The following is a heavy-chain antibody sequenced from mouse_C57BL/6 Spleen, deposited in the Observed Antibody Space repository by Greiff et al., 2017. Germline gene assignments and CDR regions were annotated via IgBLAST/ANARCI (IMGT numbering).Heavy chain of an antibody. CDR3: ARKPSITTVVAPYAMDY. CDR1: GFSLTSYG. D-gene: IGHD1-1*01. Sequence: VQLQQSGPGLVQPSQSLSFTCTVSGFSLTSYGVHWVRQSPGKGLEWLGVIWSGGSTDYNAAFISRLSISKDNSKSQVFFKMNSLQADDTAIYYCARKPSITTVVAPYAMDYWGQGTSVTVSS. J-gene: IGHJ4*01. CDR2: IWSGGST. V-gene: IGHV2-2*01.